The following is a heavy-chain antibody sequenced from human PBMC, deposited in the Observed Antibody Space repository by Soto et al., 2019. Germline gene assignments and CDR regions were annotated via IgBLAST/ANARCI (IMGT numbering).Heavy chain of an antibody. CDR3: ARAYCSSTSCYAGYFDY. V-gene: IGHV3-48*02. Sequence: GGSLRLSCAASGFTFSSYSMNWVRQAPGKGLEWVSYISSSSSTIYYADSVKGRFTISRDNAKNSLYLQMNSLRDEDTAVYYCARAYCSSTSCYAGYFDYWGQGTLVTVSS. CDR1: GFTFSSYS. D-gene: IGHD2-2*01. CDR2: ISSSSSTI. J-gene: IGHJ4*02.